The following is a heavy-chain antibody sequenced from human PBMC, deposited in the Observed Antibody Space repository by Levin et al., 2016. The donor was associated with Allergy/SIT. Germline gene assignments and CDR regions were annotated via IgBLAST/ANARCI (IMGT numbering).Heavy chain of an antibody. V-gene: IGHV1-8*01. CDR2: MNPNSGNT. Sequence: ASVKVSCKASGYTFTSYDINWVRQATGQGLEWMGWMNPNSGNTGYAQKFQGRVTMTRNTSISTAYMELSSLRSEDTAVYYCARGQWLVRSYYYYGMDVWGQGTTVTVSS. J-gene: IGHJ6*02. CDR1: GYTFTSYD. CDR3: ARGQWLVRSYYYYGMDV. D-gene: IGHD6-19*01.